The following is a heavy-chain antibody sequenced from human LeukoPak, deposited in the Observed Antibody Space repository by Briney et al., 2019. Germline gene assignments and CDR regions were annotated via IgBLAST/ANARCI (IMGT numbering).Heavy chain of an antibody. CDR1: GFTFSNYD. Sequence: PGGSLRLSCAASGFTFSNYDMHWVRQASGKGLEWVAVIWFDGSNKFYADSVKGRFTISRDNSKNTLYLQMNSLRAEDTAVYYCASSAGALIDCWGQGTLVIVSS. CDR2: IWFDGSNK. CDR3: ASSAGALIDC. D-gene: IGHD6-19*01. J-gene: IGHJ4*02. V-gene: IGHV3-33*01.